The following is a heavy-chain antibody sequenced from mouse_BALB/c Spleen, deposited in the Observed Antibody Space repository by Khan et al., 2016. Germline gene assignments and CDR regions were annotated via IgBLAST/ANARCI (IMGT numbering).Heavy chain of an antibody. Sequence: QIQLVQSGPELKKPGKTVKISCKASGYTFTNYGMNWVKQAPGKGLKWMGWINTYSGESTYADDFKGRFAFSLETSANTAYLQINNLKNEDTATYFCARCRYYYGSSRYFDVWGAGTTVTVSS. CDR2: INTYSGES. V-gene: IGHV9-3-1*01. CDR3: ARCRYYYGSSRYFDV. D-gene: IGHD1-1*01. J-gene: IGHJ1*01. CDR1: GYTFTNYG.